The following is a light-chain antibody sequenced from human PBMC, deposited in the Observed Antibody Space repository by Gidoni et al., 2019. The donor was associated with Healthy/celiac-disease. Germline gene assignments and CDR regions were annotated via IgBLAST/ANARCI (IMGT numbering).Light chain of an antibody. Sequence: GDRVTITCRASQSISSYLNWYQQKPGKAPKLLIYDASSLQSGVPSRFSGSGSGTDFTLTISSLQPDDFATYYCQQNYSSPLTFGGGTKVEIK. V-gene: IGKV1-39*01. CDR2: DAS. CDR1: QSISSY. CDR3: QQNYSSPLT. J-gene: IGKJ4*01.